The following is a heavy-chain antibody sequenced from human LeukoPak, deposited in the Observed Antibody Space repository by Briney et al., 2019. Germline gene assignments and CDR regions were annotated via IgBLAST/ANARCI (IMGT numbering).Heavy chain of an antibody. CDR1: GYTFTGYY. Sequence: ASVKVSCKASGYTFTGYYMHWVRQAPGQGLEWMGWINPNSGGTNYAQKFQGWVTMTRDTSNSTAYMELSRLRSDDTAVYYCARDRVGYCSSTSCYFFGVGYYYYGMDVWGQGTTVTVSS. CDR3: ARDRVGYCSSTSCYFFGVGYYYYGMDV. J-gene: IGHJ6*02. CDR2: INPNSGGT. D-gene: IGHD2-2*01. V-gene: IGHV1-2*04.